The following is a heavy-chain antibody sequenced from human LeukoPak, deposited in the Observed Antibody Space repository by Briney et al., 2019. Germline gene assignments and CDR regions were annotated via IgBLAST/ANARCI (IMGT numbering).Heavy chain of an antibody. CDR1: GFTLDDYA. CDR2: ISGDGGST. Sequence: GGSLRLSCAASGFTLDDYAMHWVRQAPGKGLEWVSLISGDGGSTYYADSVKGRFTIPRGNSKNSLYLQMSSLRIEDTALYYCAKDRGDFSGWFFWGQGTLVTVSS. J-gene: IGHJ4*02. CDR3: AKDRGDFSGWFF. D-gene: IGHD6-19*01. V-gene: IGHV3-43*02.